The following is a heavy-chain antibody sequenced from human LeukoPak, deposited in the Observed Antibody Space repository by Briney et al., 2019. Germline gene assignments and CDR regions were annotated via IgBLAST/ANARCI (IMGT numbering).Heavy chain of an antibody. CDR1: GGSISSSSYF. Sequence: SETLSLTCTVSGGSISSSSYFWSWIRQPPGKGLEWIGYIYYSGSTNYNPSLKSRVTISVDTSKNQFSLKLSSVTPADTAVYYCARVSRRGWFDPWGQGTLVTVSS. J-gene: IGHJ5*02. V-gene: IGHV4-61*01. CDR2: IYYSGST. CDR3: ARVSRRGWFDP. D-gene: IGHD3-10*01.